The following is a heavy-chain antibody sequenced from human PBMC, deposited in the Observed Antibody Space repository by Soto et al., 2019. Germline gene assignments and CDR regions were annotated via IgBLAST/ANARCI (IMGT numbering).Heavy chain of an antibody. V-gene: IGHV4-59*08. Sequence: TLSLTCTVSGGSISSYYWGWIRQPPGKGLEWIGYIYYSGSTNYNPSLKSRVTISVDTSKNQFSLKLSSVTAADTAVYYCARHEGYCSGGSCYSNYYYGMDVWAQGTTVTVSS. CDR1: GGSISSYY. D-gene: IGHD2-15*01. J-gene: IGHJ6*02. CDR2: IYYSGST. CDR3: ARHEGYCSGGSCYSNYYYGMDV.